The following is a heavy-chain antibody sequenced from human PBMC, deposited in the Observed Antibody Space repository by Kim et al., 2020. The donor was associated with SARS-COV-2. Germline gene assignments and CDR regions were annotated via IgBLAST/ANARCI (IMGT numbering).Heavy chain of an antibody. CDR1: GGSISSYY. J-gene: IGHJ2*01. D-gene: IGHD6-13*01. Sequence: SETLSLTCTVSGGSISSYYWSWIRQPPGKGLEWIGYVYYSGSTNYNPSLKSRVTTSVDTSKNQFSLKLSSVTAAVTAVYYCARDVGYSSSWYWYFDLWGRGTLVTVSS. CDR2: VYYSGST. V-gene: IGHV4-59*01. CDR3: ARDVGYSSSWYWYFDL.